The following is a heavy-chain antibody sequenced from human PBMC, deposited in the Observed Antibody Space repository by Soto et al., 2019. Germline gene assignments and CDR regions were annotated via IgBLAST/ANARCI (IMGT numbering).Heavy chain of an antibody. D-gene: IGHD2-15*01. V-gene: IGHV4-30-4*01. CDR1: GGSISSGDCY. CDR2: IYYSGST. CDR3: ARGRWSPAAEFDY. Sequence: SETLSVTCTVSGGSISSGDCYWSWIRQPPGKGLEWIGYIYYSGSTYYNPSLKSRVTISVDTSKNQFSLKLSSVTAADTAVYYCARGRWSPAAEFDYWGQGTPVTVSS. J-gene: IGHJ4*02.